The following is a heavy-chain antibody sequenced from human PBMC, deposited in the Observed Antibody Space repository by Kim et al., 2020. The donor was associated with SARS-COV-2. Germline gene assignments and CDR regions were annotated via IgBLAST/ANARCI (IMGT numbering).Heavy chain of an antibody. J-gene: IGHJ5*02. D-gene: IGHD6-25*01. V-gene: IGHV3-33*01. CDR3: ATTSITAPDHH. CDR1: GFTFSNYG. CDR2: IWYDASKE. Sequence: GGSLRLSCAASGFTFSNYGMHWVRQAPGKGLEWVAIIWYDASKEYYADSVRGRFTISRDNSKNTLSLQMNSLRAEDTAIYYCATTSITAPDHHWGQGTLVSVSS.